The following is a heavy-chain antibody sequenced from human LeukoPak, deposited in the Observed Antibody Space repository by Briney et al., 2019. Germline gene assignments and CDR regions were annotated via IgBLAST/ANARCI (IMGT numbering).Heavy chain of an antibody. D-gene: IGHD2-15*01. J-gene: IGHJ6*03. CDR3: ARVFRRRSYCSDGSCYSGYYYYYYMDV. CDR1: AGSLSSSSYY. V-gene: IGHV4-39*02. Sequence: SETLSLTSTVYAGSLSSSSYYWGWILQPPGKGLEGFGRIYYSRSTHYNPSLKSRFPISVPTSKNQCSLKLCAVTAADSAVYYGARVFRRRSYCSDGSCYSGYYYYYYMDVWGKGTTVTVSS. CDR2: IYYSRST.